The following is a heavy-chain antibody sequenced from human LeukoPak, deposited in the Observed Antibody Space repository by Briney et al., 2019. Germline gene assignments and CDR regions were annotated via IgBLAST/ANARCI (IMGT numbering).Heavy chain of an antibody. CDR2: ISSSDSTT. V-gene: IGHV3-48*03. J-gene: IGHJ4*02. CDR3: ANDYRSGSFHDF. D-gene: IGHD3-10*01. Sequence: GGSLRLSCAASGFTFSSFEMNWVRQAPGKGLEWVSYISSSDSTTYYADSVKGRFTISRDNSKNTLYLQMNTLRAEDTAVYYCANDYRSGSFHDFWGQGTLVSVSS. CDR1: GFTFSSFE.